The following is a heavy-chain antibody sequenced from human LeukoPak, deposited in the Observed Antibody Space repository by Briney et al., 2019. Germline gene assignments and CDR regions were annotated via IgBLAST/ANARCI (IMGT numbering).Heavy chain of an antibody. CDR3: ARVVYDSSGFGSYYYGMDV. CDR2: INHSGST. CDR1: GGSFSGYY. V-gene: IGHV4-34*01. Sequence: SETLSLTCAVYGGSFSGYYWSWIRQPPGKGLEWIGEINHSGSTNYNPSLKSRVTISVDTSKNQFSLKPSSVTAADTAVYYCARVVYDSSGFGSYYYGMDVWGQGTTVTVSS. D-gene: IGHD3-22*01. J-gene: IGHJ6*02.